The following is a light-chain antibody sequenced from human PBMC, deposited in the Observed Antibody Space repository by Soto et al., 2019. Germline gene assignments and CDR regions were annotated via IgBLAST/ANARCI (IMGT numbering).Light chain of an antibody. V-gene: IGKV4-1*01. CDR2: WAS. Sequence: DIVMTQTPLSLSVTPGQPSSISCKSSQSLLHSNGKTYLYWYKQKPGQPPKLLICWASTREFGVPDRFSGSGSGTHFTLTISSLQAEDVAVYYCQQYYSTPITFGQGTRLEIK. J-gene: IGKJ5*01. CDR3: QQYYSTPIT. CDR1: QSLLHSNGKTY.